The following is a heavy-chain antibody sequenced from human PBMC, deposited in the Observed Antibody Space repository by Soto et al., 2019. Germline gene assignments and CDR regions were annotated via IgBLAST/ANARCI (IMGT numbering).Heavy chain of an antibody. D-gene: IGHD2-8*01. Sequence: GGSLRLSCAASGFTFSDYYMSWIRQAPGKGLEWVSYISSSGSTIYYADSVKGRFTISRDNAKNSLYLQMNSLRAEDTAAYYCASSTSYYYYYMDVWGKGTTVTVSS. CDR3: ASSTSYYYYYMDV. V-gene: IGHV3-11*01. CDR2: ISSSGSTI. CDR1: GFTFSDYY. J-gene: IGHJ6*03.